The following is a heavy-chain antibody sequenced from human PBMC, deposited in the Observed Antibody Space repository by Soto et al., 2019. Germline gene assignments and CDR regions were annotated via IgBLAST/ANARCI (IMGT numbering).Heavy chain of an antibody. D-gene: IGHD3-9*01. Sequence: GGSLRLSCAASGFTFSSYGMHWVRQAPGKGLEWVAVISYDGSNKYYADSVKGRFTISRDNSKNTLYLQRNSLRAEDTAVYYCAKAGDYDILTGYYIGSTNYYYYYGMDVWGQGTTVTVSS. CDR3: AKAGDYDILTGYYIGSTNYYYYYGMDV. V-gene: IGHV3-30*18. CDR2: ISYDGSNK. J-gene: IGHJ6*02. CDR1: GFTFSSYG.